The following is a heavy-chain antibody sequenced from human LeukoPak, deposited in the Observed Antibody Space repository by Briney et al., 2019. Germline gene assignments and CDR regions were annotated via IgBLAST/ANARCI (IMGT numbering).Heavy chain of an antibody. CDR2: IRSKAYGGTT. CDR1: GFTFSSYS. D-gene: IGHD6-6*01. V-gene: IGHV3-49*04. CDR3: TRDLSNLGRSSSSPYYFDY. Sequence: SLRLSCAASGFTFSSYSVIWARQAPGKGLEWVGFIRSKAYGGTTEYAASVKGRFTISRDDSKSIAYLQMNSLKTEDTAVYYCTRDLSNLGRSSSSPYYFDYWGQGTLVTVSS. J-gene: IGHJ4*02.